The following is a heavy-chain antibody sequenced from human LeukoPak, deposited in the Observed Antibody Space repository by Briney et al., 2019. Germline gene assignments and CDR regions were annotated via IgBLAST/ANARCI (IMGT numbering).Heavy chain of an antibody. CDR3: AGDYQLGRAWFDP. CDR1: RFTFSSYS. Sequence: GGSLRLSCAASRFTFSSYSMSWVRQAPGKGLEWVSSISSGSGYIYYADSVKGRFTISRGNAKNSLYLQMNSLRAEDTAVYYCAGDYQLGRAWFDPWGQGTLVTVSS. V-gene: IGHV3-21*01. J-gene: IGHJ5*02. D-gene: IGHD5-24*01. CDR2: ISSGSGYI.